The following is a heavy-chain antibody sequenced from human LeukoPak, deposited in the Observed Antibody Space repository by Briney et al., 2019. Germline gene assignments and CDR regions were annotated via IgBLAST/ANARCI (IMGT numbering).Heavy chain of an antibody. D-gene: IGHD1-26*01. J-gene: IGHJ4*02. CDR1: GYTFTSHH. CDR2: MNPDTGNT. V-gene: IGHV1-8*01. Sequence: AAVKVSCKASGYTFTSHHINWVRQAAGQGLEWMGWMNPDTGNTVYAQKFQGRVTMTWDTSISTAYMELSSLRSEDTAVYYCAREPIVGATTEFYFDYWGQGTLVTVSS. CDR3: AREPIVGATTEFYFDY.